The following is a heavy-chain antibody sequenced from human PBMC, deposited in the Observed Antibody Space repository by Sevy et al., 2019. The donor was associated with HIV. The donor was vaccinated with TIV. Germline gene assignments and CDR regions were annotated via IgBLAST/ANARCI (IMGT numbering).Heavy chain of an antibody. V-gene: IGHV4-34*01. Sequence: SETLSLTCAVHGGSFSGYYWNWIRQPPGKGLEWIGEINYSGSTNYNPSLKSRVTILVDTSKNQFSLKLSSVTAADTAVYYCARSPPIVVVPGAPSWFDPWGQGTLVTVSS. CDR1: GGSFSGYY. J-gene: IGHJ5*02. CDR2: INYSGST. CDR3: ARSPPIVVVPGAPSWFDP. D-gene: IGHD2-2*01.